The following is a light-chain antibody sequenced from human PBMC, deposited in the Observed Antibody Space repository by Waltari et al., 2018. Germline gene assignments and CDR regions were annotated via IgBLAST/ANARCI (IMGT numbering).Light chain of an antibody. J-gene: IGLJ1*01. CDR2: DVT. Sequence: QSALTQPASVSGSPGQSITISCPGTSSDHGASNYFPSYQQHPGKAPKLMIYDVTKRPSGVSGRFSGSKSGNTASLTISGLQAEDEADYYCSSYISGVTLYVFGTGTKVTVL. CDR1: SSDHGASNY. V-gene: IGLV2-14*03. CDR3: SSYISGVTLYV.